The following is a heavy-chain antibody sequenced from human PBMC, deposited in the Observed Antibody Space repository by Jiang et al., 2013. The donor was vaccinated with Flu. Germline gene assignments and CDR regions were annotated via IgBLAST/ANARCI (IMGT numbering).Heavy chain of an antibody. V-gene: IGHV3-49*05. CDR3: TRANQQWLVSYFDY. Sequence: VQLVESGGGLVKPGRSLRLSCTASGFTFGDYAMSWFRQAPGKGLEWVGFIRSKAYGGTTENAASVKGRFTISRDDSKSIAYLQMNSLKTEDTAVYYCTRANQQWLVSYFDYWGQGTLVTVSS. D-gene: IGHD6-19*01. J-gene: IGHJ4*02. CDR2: IRSKAYGGTT. CDR1: GFTFGDYA.